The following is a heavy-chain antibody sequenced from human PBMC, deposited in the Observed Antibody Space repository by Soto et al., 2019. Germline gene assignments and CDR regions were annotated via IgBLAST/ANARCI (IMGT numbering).Heavy chain of an antibody. CDR1: GISIRRYY. Sequence: ASETLSLTCTGSGISIRRYYWTWIRQSPGKGVEWIGYIFYGELTNYNPSLKSRVTISVDTSKNQFSLNLRSVTAADTAVYYCASMGYEYGSGSYPLDYWGQGTLVTVS. V-gene: IGHV4-59*08. D-gene: IGHD3-10*01. CDR3: ASMGYEYGSGSYPLDY. CDR2: IFYGELT. J-gene: IGHJ4*02.